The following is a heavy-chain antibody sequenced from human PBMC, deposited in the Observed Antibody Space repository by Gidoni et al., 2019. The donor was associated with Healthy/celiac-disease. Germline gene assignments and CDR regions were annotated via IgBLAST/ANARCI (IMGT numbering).Heavy chain of an antibody. D-gene: IGHD3-9*01. J-gene: IGHJ6*03. V-gene: IGHV4-34*01. CDR2: INHSGST. CDR3: ARGRLGYYDILTGYSPLYYYMDV. CDR1: GGPFSGYY. Sequence: QVQLQQWCAGLLKHSETPSLTCAVYGGPFSGYYWSWIRQPPGKGLEWIGEINHSGSTHYNPSLESRITISVDTSKNQFSLTLSSVTAADTAVYCCARGRLGYYDILTGYSPLYYYMDVWGKGTTVTVSS.